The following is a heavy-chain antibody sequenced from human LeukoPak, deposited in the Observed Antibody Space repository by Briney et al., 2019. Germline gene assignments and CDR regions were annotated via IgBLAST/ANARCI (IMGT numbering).Heavy chain of an antibody. CDR3: TRDSPPDY. J-gene: IGHJ4*02. Sequence: GGSLRLSCAASGLTFSGYAMHWVRQAPGKGLEWVAFIRYDGSNKYYADSVKGRFTISRDNSKNSLYLQMNSLRAEDTAIYYCTRDSPPDYWGQGTLVTVSS. CDR1: GLTFSGYA. V-gene: IGHV3-30*02. CDR2: IRYDGSNK.